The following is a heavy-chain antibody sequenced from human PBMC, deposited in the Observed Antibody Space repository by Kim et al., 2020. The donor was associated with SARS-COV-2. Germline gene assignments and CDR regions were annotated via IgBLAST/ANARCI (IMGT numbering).Heavy chain of an antibody. CDR2: IKPDGSEK. V-gene: IGHV3-7*03. Sequence: GGSLRLSCAASGFSFSVYWVSWVRQAPGKGLEWVAAIKPDGSEKDYGESVRGRFTISRDNTKNSLSLQMDSLRAEDTAVYYCAREYSWGQGTLVTASS. D-gene: IGHD2-15*01. J-gene: IGHJ5*02. CDR1: GFSFSVYW. CDR3: AREYS.